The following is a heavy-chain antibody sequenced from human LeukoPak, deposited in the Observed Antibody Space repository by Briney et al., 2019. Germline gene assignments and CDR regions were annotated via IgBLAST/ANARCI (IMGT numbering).Heavy chain of an antibody. Sequence: GASVKVSCKASGGTFSSYAISWVRQAPGQGLEWMGGIIPIFGTANYAQKFQGRVTITADESTSTAYMELSSLRSEDTAVYYCARGELEDYQLLFSWFDPWGQGTLVTVSS. D-gene: IGHD2-2*01. CDR2: IIPIFGTA. J-gene: IGHJ5*02. CDR3: ARGELEDYQLLFSWFDP. CDR1: GGTFSSYA. V-gene: IGHV1-69*13.